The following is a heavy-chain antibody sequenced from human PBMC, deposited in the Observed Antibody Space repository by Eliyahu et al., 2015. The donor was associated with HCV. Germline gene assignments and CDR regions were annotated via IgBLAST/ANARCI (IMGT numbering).Heavy chain of an antibody. V-gene: IGHV4-39*01. CDR1: GGSISSSSYY. CDR3: ARQPHPDSSSWFPLIDY. CDR2: IYYSGST. Sequence: QLQLQESGPGLVKPSETLSLTCTVSGGSISSSSYYWGWIRQPPGKGLEWIGSIYYSGSTYYNPSLKSRVTISVDTSKNQFSLKLSSVTAADTAVYYCARQPHPDSSSWFPLIDYWGQGTLVTVSS. D-gene: IGHD6-13*01. J-gene: IGHJ4*02.